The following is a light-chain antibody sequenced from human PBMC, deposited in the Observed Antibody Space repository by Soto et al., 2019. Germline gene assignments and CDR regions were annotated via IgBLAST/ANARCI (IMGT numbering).Light chain of an antibody. V-gene: IGKV1-33*01. CDR1: QDISNY. CDR2: DAS. Sequence: DIQMTQSPSSLSASVGDRVTITCQASQDISNYLNWYQQKPGKAPKLLIYDASNLETGVPSRFSGSGSGTDFTFTISSLQPEDIATYYCQQYDNLPITSGQGTRLEI. CDR3: QQYDNLPIT. J-gene: IGKJ5*01.